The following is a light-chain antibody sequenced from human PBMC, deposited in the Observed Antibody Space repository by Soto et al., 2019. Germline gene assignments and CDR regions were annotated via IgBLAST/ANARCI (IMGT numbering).Light chain of an antibody. CDR3: QQRSNWPPSIT. CDR1: QSVSSSY. Sequence: EIVMTQSPATLSLSPGEGATLSGSASQSVSSSYLAWYQQKPGQAPRLLIYDASNRATGIPARFSGSGSGTDFTLTISSLEPEDFAVYYCQQRSNWPPSITFGPGTRLENK. J-gene: IGKJ5*01. V-gene: IGKV3-11*01. CDR2: DAS.